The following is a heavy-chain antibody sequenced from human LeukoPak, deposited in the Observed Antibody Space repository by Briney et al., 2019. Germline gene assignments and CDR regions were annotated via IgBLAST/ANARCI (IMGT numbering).Heavy chain of an antibody. CDR3: ARVRYDSSGYYYVGFWYFDL. V-gene: IGHV4-59*01. J-gene: IGHJ2*01. Sequence: PSETLSLTCTVSGGSISSYYWRWIRQPPGKGLEWIGYIYYSGSTNYNPSLKSRVTISVDTSKNQFSLKLSSVTAADTAVYYCARVRYDSSGYYYVGFWYFDLWGRGTLVTVSS. CDR2: IYYSGST. CDR1: GGSISSYY. D-gene: IGHD3-22*01.